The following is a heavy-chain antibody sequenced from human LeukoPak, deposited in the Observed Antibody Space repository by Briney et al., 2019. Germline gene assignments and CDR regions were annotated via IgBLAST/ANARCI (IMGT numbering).Heavy chain of an antibody. Sequence: GGSLRLSCAASGFTFSDYWMHWVRQAPGKGLVWVSRISSDASSATYADSVKGRFTISRENAKNTLYLQMDSLRAEDTAVYYCVRRPDWVRPFDIWGQGTMVTVS. V-gene: IGHV3-74*01. J-gene: IGHJ3*02. CDR1: GFTFSDYW. CDR3: VRRPDWVRPFDI. CDR2: ISSDASSA. D-gene: IGHD2-21*01.